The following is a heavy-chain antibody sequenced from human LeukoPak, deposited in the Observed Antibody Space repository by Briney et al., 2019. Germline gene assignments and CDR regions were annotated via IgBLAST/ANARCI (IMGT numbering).Heavy chain of an antibody. CDR3: ARGSSSSWPINRGWFDP. D-gene: IGHD6-13*01. V-gene: IGHV3-48*03. CDR2: ISSSGSTI. CDR1: GFTFSSYE. J-gene: IGHJ5*02. Sequence: GGSLRLSCAASGFTFSSYEMNWVRQAPGKGLEWVSYISSSGSTIYYADSVKGRFTISRDNAKNSLYLQMNSLRAEDTAVYYCARGSSSSWPINRGWFDPWGQGTLVTVSS.